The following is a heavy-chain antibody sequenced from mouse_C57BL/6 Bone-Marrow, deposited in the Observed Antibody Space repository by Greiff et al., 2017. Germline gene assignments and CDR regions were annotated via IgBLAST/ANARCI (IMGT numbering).Heavy chain of an antibody. J-gene: IGHJ2*01. V-gene: IGHV1-76*01. CDR3: ARSSTGTHLFDY. CDR2: IYPGSGNT. D-gene: IGHD4-1*02. Sequence: VQLQESGAELVRPGASVKLSCKASGYTFTDYYINWVKQRPGQGLEWIARIYPGSGNTYYNEKFKGKATLTAEKSSSTAYMQLSSLTSADSAVYFCARSSTGTHLFDYWGQGTTLTVSS. CDR1: GYTFTDYY.